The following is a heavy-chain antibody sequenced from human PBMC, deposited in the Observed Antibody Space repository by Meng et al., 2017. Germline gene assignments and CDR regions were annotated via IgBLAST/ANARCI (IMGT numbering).Heavy chain of an antibody. CDR2: INPSGGST. CDR1: GYTFTSYG. D-gene: IGHD2-2*01. J-gene: IGHJ3*02. V-gene: IGHV1-46*01. CDR3: AREGYCSSTSCYAFDI. Sequence: ASVKVSCKASGYTFTSYGISWVRQAPGQGLEWMGIINPSGGSTSYAQKFQGRVTMTRDTSTSTVYMELSSLRSEDTAVYYCAREGYCSSTSCYAFDIWGQGTMVTVSS.